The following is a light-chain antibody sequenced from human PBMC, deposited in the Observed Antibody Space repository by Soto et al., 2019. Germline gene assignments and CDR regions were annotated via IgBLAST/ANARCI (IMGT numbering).Light chain of an antibody. CDR3: QKYNSPPRT. J-gene: IGKJ4*01. CDR2: GAS. V-gene: IGKV1-27*01. Sequence: DIQMTQSPSSLSASVGDRVTITCRASQAISNYLAWYQQKPGRVPRLLISGASTWQSGVPSRFSGSGSGTDFTLTISGLQPEDVATYYGQKYNSPPRTFGGGTQVEIK. CDR1: QAISNY.